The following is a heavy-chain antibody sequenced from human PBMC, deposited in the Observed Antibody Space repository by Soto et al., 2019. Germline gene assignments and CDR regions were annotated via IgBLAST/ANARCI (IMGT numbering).Heavy chain of an antibody. V-gene: IGHV3-11*01. J-gene: IGHJ6*02. CDR1: GFTFSDYY. D-gene: IGHD3-22*01. CDR3: ARDTDIDYASSGYYEYYYYGMDV. CDR2: ISSSGSTI. Sequence: PGGSLRLSCAASGFTFSDYYMSWIRQAPGKGLEWVSYISSSGSTIYYADSVKGRFTISRDNAKNSLYLQMNSLRAEDTAVYYCARDTDIDYASSGYYEYYYYGMDVWGQGTTVTVSS.